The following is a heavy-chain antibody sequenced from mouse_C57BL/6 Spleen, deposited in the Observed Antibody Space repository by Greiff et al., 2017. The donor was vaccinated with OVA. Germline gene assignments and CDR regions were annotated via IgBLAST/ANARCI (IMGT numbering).Heavy chain of an antibody. CDR3: ARDGDGNYPFYFDY. V-gene: IGHV1-54*01. CDR2: IHPGSGGT. J-gene: IGHJ2*01. CDR1: GYAFTNYL. Sequence: QVQLQQSGAELVRPGTSVKVSCKASGYAFTNYLIEWVKQRPGQGLEWIGVIHPGSGGTNYNEKFKGKATMTADKSSSTAYMQLSSLTSEDSAVYFCARDGDGNYPFYFDYWGQGTTLTVSS. D-gene: IGHD2-1*01.